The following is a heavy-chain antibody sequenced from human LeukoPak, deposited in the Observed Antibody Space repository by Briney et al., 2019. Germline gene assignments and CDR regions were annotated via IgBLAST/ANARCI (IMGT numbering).Heavy chain of an antibody. D-gene: IGHD3-16*01. CDR3: ATDQAGGRDLSAFDI. Sequence: ASVKVSCKVSGYTLTELSMHWVRQAPGKGLEWMGGFDPEDGETIYAQKFQGRVTMTEDTSTDTAYMELSSLRSEDTAVYYCATDQAGGRDLSAFDIWGQGTMVTVSS. CDR1: GYTLTELS. J-gene: IGHJ3*02. CDR2: FDPEDGET. V-gene: IGHV1-24*01.